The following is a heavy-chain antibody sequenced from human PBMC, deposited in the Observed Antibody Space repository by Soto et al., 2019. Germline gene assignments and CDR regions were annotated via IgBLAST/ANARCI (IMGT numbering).Heavy chain of an antibody. Sequence: SETLSLTCAVYGGSLSGYYWSWIRQPPGKGLEWIGEINHSGSTNYNPSLKSRVTISVDTSKNQFSLKLSSVTAADTAVYYCARGRWELPAGYWGQGTLVTVSS. V-gene: IGHV4-34*01. CDR3: ARGRWELPAGY. J-gene: IGHJ4*02. CDR1: GGSLSGYY. CDR2: INHSGST. D-gene: IGHD1-26*01.